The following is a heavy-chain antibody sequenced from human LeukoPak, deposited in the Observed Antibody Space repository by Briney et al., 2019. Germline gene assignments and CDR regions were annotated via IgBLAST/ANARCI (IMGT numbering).Heavy chain of an antibody. J-gene: IGHJ4*02. CDR3: AREAGSSGSFDY. Sequence: SETLSLTCTVSGGSINSYYWSWIRQPPGKGLEWIGYIYYSGSTKYNPSLKSRVTISADTSKNQFSLKLTSVTAADTAVYYCAREAGSSGSFDYWGQGTLVTVSS. CDR1: GGSINSYY. V-gene: IGHV4-59*01. CDR2: IYYSGST. D-gene: IGHD6-19*01.